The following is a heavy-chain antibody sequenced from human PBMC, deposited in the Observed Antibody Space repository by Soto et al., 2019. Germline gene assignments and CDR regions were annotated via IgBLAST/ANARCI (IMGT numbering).Heavy chain of an antibody. CDR1: GGSISSSSHY. CDR2: IYYTGST. V-gene: IGHV4-39*01. Sequence: QLQLQESGPGLVKPPETLSLTCTVSGGSISSSSHYWGWIRQPPGKGLEWIGSIYYTGSTYYKPSLKSRVTISVDTSKNQFSLKVSSVTAADTAVYYCARYSTSWSFDYWGQGILVIVSS. CDR3: ARYSTSWSFDY. D-gene: IGHD6-13*01. J-gene: IGHJ4*02.